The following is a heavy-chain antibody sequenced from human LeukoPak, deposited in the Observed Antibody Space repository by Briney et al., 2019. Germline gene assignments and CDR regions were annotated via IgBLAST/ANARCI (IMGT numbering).Heavy chain of an antibody. J-gene: IGHJ5*02. CDR1: GYSFTSYW. V-gene: IGHV5-51*01. D-gene: IGHD2-2*01. Sequence: GESLKISCKGSGYSFTSYWIGWVRQMPGKGLEWMGIIYPGDSDTRYSPSFQGQVTISADKSISTAYLQWSSLKASDTAMYYFARLYALGYCSSTSCYASVNWFDPWGQGALVTVSS. CDR2: IYPGDSDT. CDR3: ARLYALGYCSSTSCYASVNWFDP.